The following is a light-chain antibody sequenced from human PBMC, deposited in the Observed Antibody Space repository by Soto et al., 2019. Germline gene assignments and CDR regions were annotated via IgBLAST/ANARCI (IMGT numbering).Light chain of an antibody. V-gene: IGKV3-20*01. CDR1: QSVSSNY. Sequence: EIVLTQSPGTLSLSPGERATLSCRASQSVSSNYLAWYQQKPGQAPRLLIFGASSRATGIPDRFSGSGSGTDFTLTISRLEPEDFAVYYCHQYGSSSWTFGQGTKVEI. CDR3: HQYGSSSWT. CDR2: GAS. J-gene: IGKJ1*01.